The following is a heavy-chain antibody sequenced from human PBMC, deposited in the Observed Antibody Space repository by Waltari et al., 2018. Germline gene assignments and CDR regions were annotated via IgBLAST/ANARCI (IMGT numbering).Heavy chain of an antibody. J-gene: IGHJ3*01. CDR3: ATYIGASVGTAAFDV. CDR1: GVSITSNRHY. CDR2: VSYSGTT. D-gene: IGHD5-12*01. V-gene: IGHV4-39*01. Sequence: QLQLQESGPRLVRPSETLSLICRVSGVSITSNRHYWAWIRQSPGQGLEWFGTVSYSGTTSISPSLKSRVSVSRDTSKNQVSLILGSVTAADMAVYYCATYIGASVGTAAFDVWGQGTMVTVSS.